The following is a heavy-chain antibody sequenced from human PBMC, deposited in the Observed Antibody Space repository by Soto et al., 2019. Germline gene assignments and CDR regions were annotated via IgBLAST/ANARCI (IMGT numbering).Heavy chain of an antibody. CDR2: ISYDGSNK. J-gene: IGHJ4*02. V-gene: IGHV3-30-3*01. D-gene: IGHD6-19*01. CDR3: ASPGYSSGYRFDY. CDR1: GFTFSSYA. Sequence: GGSLRLSCAASGFTFSSYAMHWVRQALGKGLEWVAVISYDGSNKYYADSVKGRFTISRDNSKNTLYLQMNSLRAEDTAVYYCASPGYSSGYRFDYWGQGTLVTVSS.